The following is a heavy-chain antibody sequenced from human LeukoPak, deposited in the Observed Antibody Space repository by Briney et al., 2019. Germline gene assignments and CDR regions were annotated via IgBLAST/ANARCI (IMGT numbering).Heavy chain of an antibody. V-gene: IGHV1-18*01. Sequence: ASVKVSCKASGYTFTSYGISWVRQAPGQGLEWMGWISAYNGNTNYAQKLQGRVTMTTDTSTSTAYMELSSLRSEDTAVYYCAREGARSYDILTGYHPPGYYFDYWGQGTLVTVSS. CDR2: ISAYNGNT. CDR1: GYTFTSYG. J-gene: IGHJ4*02. CDR3: AREGARSYDILTGYHPPGYYFDY. D-gene: IGHD3-9*01.